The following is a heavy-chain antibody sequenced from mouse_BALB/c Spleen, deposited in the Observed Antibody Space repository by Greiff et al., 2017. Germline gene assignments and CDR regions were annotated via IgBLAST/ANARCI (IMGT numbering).Heavy chain of an antibody. CDR3: TGAFDV. Sequence: EVKVVESGGGLVQPGGSMKLSCVASGFTFSSYWMSWVRQSPEKGLEWVAEIRLKSDNYATHYAESVKGKFTISRDDSKSRLYLQMNSLRAEDTGIYYCTGAFDVWGAGTTVTVSS. CDR1: GFTFSSYW. V-gene: IGHV6-6*02. J-gene: IGHJ1*01. CDR2: IRLKSDNYAT.